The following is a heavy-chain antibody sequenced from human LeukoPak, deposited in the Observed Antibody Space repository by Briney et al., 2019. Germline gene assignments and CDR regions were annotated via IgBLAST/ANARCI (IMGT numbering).Heavy chain of an antibody. CDR2: IYYSGST. V-gene: IGHV4-39*01. CDR1: GGSISSSSYY. CDR3: ARHGGNTH. J-gene: IGHJ4*02. Sequence: PSETLSLTCAVSGGSISSSSYYWGWIRQPPGTGLEWIGSIYYSGSTYYNPSLKSRVTISVDTSKNQFSLKLSSVTAADTAVYYCARHGGNTHWGQGTLVTVSS. D-gene: IGHD3-16*01.